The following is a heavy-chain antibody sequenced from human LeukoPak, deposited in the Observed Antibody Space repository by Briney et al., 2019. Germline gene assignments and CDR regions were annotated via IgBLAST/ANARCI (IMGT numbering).Heavy chain of an antibody. V-gene: IGHV4-59*08. Sequence: SETLSLTCTVSGGSISSYYWSRIRQPPGKGLEWIGYIYYSGSTNYNPSLKSRVTISVDTSKNQFSLKLSSVTTADTAVYYCARVSSGYSSGREYYFDYWGQGTLIPVSS. CDR1: GGSISSYY. D-gene: IGHD3-22*01. CDR3: ARVSSGYSSGREYYFDY. CDR2: IYYSGST. J-gene: IGHJ4*02.